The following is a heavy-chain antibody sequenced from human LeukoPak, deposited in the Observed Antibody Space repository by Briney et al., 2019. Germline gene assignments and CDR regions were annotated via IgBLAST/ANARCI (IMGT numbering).Heavy chain of an antibody. V-gene: IGHV1-18*01. J-gene: IGHJ5*02. CDR3: ARELELREYNWFDP. Sequence: GASVKVSCKASGYTFTSYGISWVRRAPGQGLEWMGWISAYNGNTNYAQKLQGRVTMTTDTSTSTAYMELRSLRSDDTAVYYCARELELREYNWFDPWGQGTLVTVSS. D-gene: IGHD1-7*01. CDR1: GYTFTSYG. CDR2: ISAYNGNT.